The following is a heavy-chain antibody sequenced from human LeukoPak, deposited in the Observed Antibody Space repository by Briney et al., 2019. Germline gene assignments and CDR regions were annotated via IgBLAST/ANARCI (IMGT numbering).Heavy chain of an antibody. D-gene: IGHD3-10*01. CDR2: ISAYNGNT. CDR1: GYTFTSYG. CDR3: ARRGGGSGSSLPLKDY. Sequence: WASVKVSCKASGYTFTSYGICWVRQAPGQGLEWMGWISAYNGNTNYAQKLQGRVTMTTDTSTSTAYMELRSLRSDDTAVYYCARRGGGSGSSLPLKDYWGQGTLVTVSS. V-gene: IGHV1-18*04. J-gene: IGHJ4*02.